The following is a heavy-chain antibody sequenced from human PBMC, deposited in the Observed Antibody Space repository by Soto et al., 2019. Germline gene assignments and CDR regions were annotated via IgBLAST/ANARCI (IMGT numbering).Heavy chain of an antibody. V-gene: IGHV1-18*01. CDR3: ARDSSDFWSGFDAFDI. J-gene: IGHJ3*02. CDR2: ISACNGNT. CDR1: GYTFTSYG. D-gene: IGHD3-3*01. Sequence: ASVKVSCKASGYTFTSYGISWVRQAPGQGLEWMGWISACNGNTNYAQKLQGRVTMTTDTSTSTAYMELRSLRSDDTAVYYCARDSSDFWSGFDAFDIWGQGTMVTVSS.